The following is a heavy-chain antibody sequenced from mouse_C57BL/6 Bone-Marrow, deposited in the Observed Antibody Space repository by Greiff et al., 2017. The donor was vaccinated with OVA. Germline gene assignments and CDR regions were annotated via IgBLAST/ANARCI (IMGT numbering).Heavy chain of an antibody. J-gene: IGHJ3*01. V-gene: IGHV1-50*01. CDR3: ACDLFAY. Sequence: VQLQQSGAELVKPGASVKLSCKASGYTFTSYWMQWVKQRPGQGLEWIGEIDPSDSYTNYNQKFKGKATLTVDTASSTAYMQISSLTSEDSAVYYCACDLFAYWGQGTLVTVSA. CDR1: GYTFTSYW. CDR2: IDPSDSYT.